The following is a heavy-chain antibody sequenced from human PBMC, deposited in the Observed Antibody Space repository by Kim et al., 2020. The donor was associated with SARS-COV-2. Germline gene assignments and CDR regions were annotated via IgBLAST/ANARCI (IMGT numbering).Heavy chain of an antibody. CDR1: GGSISSYY. D-gene: IGHD1-1*01. Sequence: SETLSLTCTVSGGSISSYYWSWIRQPPGKGLEWIGYIYYSGSTNYNPSLKSRVTISVYTSKNQFSLKLSSVTAADTAVYYCARGGTWTRVYWYFDLWGRGTLVTVSS. J-gene: IGHJ2*01. V-gene: IGHV4-59*13. CDR2: IYYSGST. CDR3: ARGGTWTRVYWYFDL.